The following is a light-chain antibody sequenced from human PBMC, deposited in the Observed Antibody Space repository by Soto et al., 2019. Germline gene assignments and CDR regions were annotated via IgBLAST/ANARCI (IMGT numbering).Light chain of an antibody. CDR1: QSVSSSY. CDR2: GAS. V-gene: IGKV3-20*01. Sequence: EIVLTQSPGTLSLSPGERATLSCRASQSVSSSYLAWYQQKPGQAPRLLIYGASSRATGIPDRFSGSGSGTDFTLIISRLEPEDFAVYYCQQDYNLPTFGGGTKVDI. J-gene: IGKJ4*01. CDR3: QQDYNLPT.